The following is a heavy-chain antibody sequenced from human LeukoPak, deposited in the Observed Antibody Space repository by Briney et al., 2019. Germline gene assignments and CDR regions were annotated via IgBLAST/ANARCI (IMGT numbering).Heavy chain of an antibody. Sequence: ASVKVSCKASGYTFTGYYMHWVRQAPGKGLEWMGGFDPEDGETIYAQKFQGRVTMTEDTSTDTAYMELSSLRSEDTAVYYCATDREVGATFDAFDIWGQGTMVTVSS. CDR3: ATDREVGATFDAFDI. V-gene: IGHV1-24*01. J-gene: IGHJ3*02. CDR2: FDPEDGET. CDR1: GYTFTGYY. D-gene: IGHD1-26*01.